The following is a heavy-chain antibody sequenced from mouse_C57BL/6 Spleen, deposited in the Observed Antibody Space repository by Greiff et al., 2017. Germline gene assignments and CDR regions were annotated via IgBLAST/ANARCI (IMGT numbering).Heavy chain of an antibody. D-gene: IGHD1-1*01. V-gene: IGHV1-69*01. J-gene: IGHJ1*03. CDR3: ARPYYYGSSPHYWYFDV. CDR1: GYTFTSYW. CDR2: IDPSDSYT. Sequence: QVQLQQPGAELVMPGASVKLSCKASGYTFTSYWMHWVKQRPGQGLEWIGEIDPSDSYTNYNQKFKGKSTLTVDKSSSTAYMQLSSLTSEDSAVYYCARPYYYGSSPHYWYFDVWGTGTTVTVSS.